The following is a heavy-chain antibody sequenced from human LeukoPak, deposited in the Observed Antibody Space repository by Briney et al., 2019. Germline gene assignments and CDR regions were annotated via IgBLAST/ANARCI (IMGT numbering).Heavy chain of an antibody. CDR1: GFTFSSYA. V-gene: IGHV3-23*01. Sequence: TGGSLRLSCAASGFTFSSYAMSWVRQAPGKGLEWVSGISTSGGSTSYADSVKGRFTIYRDNSKNTLYLQMNSLRAEDTAVYYCANSRRGEFDYWGQGTLVTVSS. D-gene: IGHD3-16*01. J-gene: IGHJ4*02. CDR2: ISTSGGST. CDR3: ANSRRGEFDY.